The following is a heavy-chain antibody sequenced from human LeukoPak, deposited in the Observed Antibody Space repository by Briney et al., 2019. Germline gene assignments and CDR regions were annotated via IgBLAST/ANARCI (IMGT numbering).Heavy chain of an antibody. V-gene: IGHV1-2*02. D-gene: IGHD5-18*01. CDR2: INPNSGGT. CDR3: ARDLLSQLWFPGNFDY. CDR1: GYTFTGYY. J-gene: IGHJ4*02. Sequence: ASVKVSCKASGYTFTGYYMHWVRQAPGQGLEWMGWINPNSGGTNYAQKFQGRVTMTRDTSISTAYMELSRLRSDDTAVYYCARDLLSQLWFPGNFDYWGQGTLVTVSS.